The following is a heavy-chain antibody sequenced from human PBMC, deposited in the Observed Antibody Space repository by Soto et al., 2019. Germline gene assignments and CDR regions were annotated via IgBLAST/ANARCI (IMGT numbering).Heavy chain of an antibody. CDR1: GGSISSYY. CDR3: ARGLTTYYYDSSGYYSYWSFDY. Sequence: TSETLSLTCTVSGGSISSYYWSWIRQPPGKGLEWIGYIYYSGSTNYNPSLKSRVTISVDTSKNQFSLKLSSVTAADTAVYYCARGLTTYYYDSSGYYSYWSFDYWGQGTLVTVPS. V-gene: IGHV4-59*01. CDR2: IYYSGST. J-gene: IGHJ4*02. D-gene: IGHD3-22*01.